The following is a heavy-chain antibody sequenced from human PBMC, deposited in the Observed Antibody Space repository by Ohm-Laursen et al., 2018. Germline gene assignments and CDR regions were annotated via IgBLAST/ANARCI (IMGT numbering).Heavy chain of an antibody. J-gene: IGHJ4*02. CDR3: ARVWSVAGTPPESNFDY. V-gene: IGHV4-34*01. Sequence: SDTLSLTCAVYGGSFSGYYWNWIRQPPGKGLEWIGEINHSRSTKYNSSFKSRVTISVDTSKNQFSLKLSSVTAADTAVYYCARVWSVAGTPPESNFDYWGQGTLVTVSS. D-gene: IGHD6-19*01. CDR1: GGSFSGYY. CDR2: INHSRST.